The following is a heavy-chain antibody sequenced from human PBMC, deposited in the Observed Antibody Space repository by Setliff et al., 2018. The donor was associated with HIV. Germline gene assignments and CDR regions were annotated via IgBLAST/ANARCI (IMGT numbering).Heavy chain of an antibody. CDR1: GFPFSAYI. V-gene: IGHV3-48*01. D-gene: IGHD1-1*01. Sequence: ETLSLSCAASGFPFSAYIMNWVRQAPGKGLEWISYISGSSTTIYYADSVKGRFIISRDNAKNSLYLQVNSLRAEDTAVYYCAKVATWTGTTYYFESWGQGTLVTVS. CDR2: ISGSSTTI. J-gene: IGHJ4*02. CDR3: AKVATWTGTTYYFES.